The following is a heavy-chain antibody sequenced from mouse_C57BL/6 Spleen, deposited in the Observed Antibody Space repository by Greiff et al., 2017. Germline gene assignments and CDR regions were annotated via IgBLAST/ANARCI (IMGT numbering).Heavy chain of an antibody. CDR1: GYTFTSYW. J-gene: IGHJ1*03. CDR2: IHPNSGST. V-gene: IGHV1-64*01. Sequence: QVQLQQPGAELVKPGASVKLSCKASGYTFTSYWMHWVKQRPGQGLEWIGMIHPNSGSTNYNEKFKSKATLTVAKSSSTAYMQLSSLTSEDSAVYYCARGGTRWYFDVWGTGTTVTVSS. D-gene: IGHD3-3*01. CDR3: ARGGTRWYFDV.